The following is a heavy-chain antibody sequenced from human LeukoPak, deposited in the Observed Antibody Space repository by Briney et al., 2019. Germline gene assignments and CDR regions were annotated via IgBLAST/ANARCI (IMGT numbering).Heavy chain of an antibody. J-gene: IGHJ4*02. CDR2: IKPDGSLI. D-gene: IGHD1-26*01. CDR3: AKWELYSGFYYIDY. V-gene: IGHV3-7*01. CDR1: GFTFSSYW. Sequence: SGGSLRLSCAASGFTFSSYWMTWVRQGPGKELEWVANIKPDGSLIYYVDSVKGRFTISRDNAKNSLYLQMNSLRAEDTAVYYCAKWELYSGFYYIDYWGQGTLATVSS.